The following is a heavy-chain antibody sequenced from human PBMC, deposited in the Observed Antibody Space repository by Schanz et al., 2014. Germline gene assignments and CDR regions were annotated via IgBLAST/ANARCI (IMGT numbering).Heavy chain of an antibody. CDR1: GFTFSSFA. CDR2: IGGSGSDT. D-gene: IGHD3-10*01. V-gene: IGHV3-23*01. CDR3: AKKGGDYGSGSYQIIDD. Sequence: DVHLMESGGGLVQPGGSLRLSCAGSGFTFSSFAMSWVRQAPGKGLEWVSYIGGSGSDTYYADSVRGRFTISRDNSKNMLYLQMNSLRADDTAVYYCAKKGGDYGSGSYQIIDDWGQGTLVTVSS. J-gene: IGHJ4*02.